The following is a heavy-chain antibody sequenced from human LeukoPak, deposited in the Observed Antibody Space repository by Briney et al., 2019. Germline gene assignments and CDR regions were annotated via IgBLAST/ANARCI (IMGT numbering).Heavy chain of an antibody. CDR3: ARVGTMIVVVSSFDL. D-gene: IGHD3-22*01. CDR2: IYYSGST. J-gene: IGHJ2*01. V-gene: IGHV4-39*07. Sequence: PSETLSLTCTVSGGSISSSSYYWVWIRQPPGKGLEWIGSIYYSGSTYYNPSLKSRVTISIDTSKNQFSLKLSSVTAADTAVYYCARVGTMIVVVSSFDLWGRGTLVTVSS. CDR1: GGSISSSSYY.